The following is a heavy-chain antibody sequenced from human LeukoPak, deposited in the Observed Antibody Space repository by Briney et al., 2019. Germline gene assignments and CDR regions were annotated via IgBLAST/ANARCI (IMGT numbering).Heavy chain of an antibody. V-gene: IGHV3-48*04. CDR3: ARDGGEDAFDI. CDR1: GFTFSSYA. Sequence: GGSLRLSCAASGFTFSSYAMSWVRQAPGKGLEWVSYISSGSSTIYYADSVKGRFTISKDNAKNSLYLQINSLRAEDTAVYYCARDGGEDAFDIWGQGTMVTVSS. CDR2: ISSGSSTI. D-gene: IGHD2-15*01. J-gene: IGHJ3*02.